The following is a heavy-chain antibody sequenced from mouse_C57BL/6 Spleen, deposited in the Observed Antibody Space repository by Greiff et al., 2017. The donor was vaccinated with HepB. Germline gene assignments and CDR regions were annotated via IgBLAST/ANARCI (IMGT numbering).Heavy chain of an antibody. D-gene: IGHD1-1*01. Sequence: QVQLQQSGPELVKPGASVKISCKASGYAFSSSWMNWVKQRPGKGLEWIGRIYPGDGDTNYNGKFKGKATLTADKSSSTAYMQLSSLTSEDSAVYFCARDGSSYAWYFDVWGTGTTVTVSS. V-gene: IGHV1-82*01. CDR1: GYAFSSSW. CDR2: IYPGDGDT. J-gene: IGHJ1*03. CDR3: ARDGSSYAWYFDV.